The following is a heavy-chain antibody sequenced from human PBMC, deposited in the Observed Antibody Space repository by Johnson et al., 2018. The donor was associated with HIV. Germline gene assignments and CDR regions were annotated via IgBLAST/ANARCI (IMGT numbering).Heavy chain of an antibody. CDR1: GFTFSSYW. V-gene: IGHV3-7*05. D-gene: IGHD3-16*01. J-gene: IGHJ3*02. CDR3: AISIPRPGWGDAFDI. Sequence: VQLVESGGGLVQPGGSLRLSCAASGFTFSSYWMGWVRQAPGKGLEWVANIKQDGSEKYYVDSVTGRFTISRDNAKNSLYLQMNALRAEDTAVYYCAISIPRPGWGDAFDIWGQGTMVTVSS. CDR2: IKQDGSEK.